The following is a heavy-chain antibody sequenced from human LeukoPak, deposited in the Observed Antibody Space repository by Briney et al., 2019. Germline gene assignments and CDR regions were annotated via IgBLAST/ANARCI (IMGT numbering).Heavy chain of an antibody. J-gene: IGHJ2*01. D-gene: IGHD3-9*01. V-gene: IGHV4-4*09. CDR1: GGSINNNY. CDR3: ARRSGYYPHYYFDL. Sequence: KPSETLSLTCTVSGGSINNNYWGWIRQPPGNGLEYIGYIYSSGSSHYTPSLKSRVTLSVDTSKNHLSLKLSSVTAADTAVYFCARRSGYYPHYYFDLWGHGTLVTVSS. CDR2: IYSSGSS.